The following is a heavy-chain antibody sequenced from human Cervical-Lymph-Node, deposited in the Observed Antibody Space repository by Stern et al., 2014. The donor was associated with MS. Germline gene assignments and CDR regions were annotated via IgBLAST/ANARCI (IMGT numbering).Heavy chain of an antibody. D-gene: IGHD3-3*01. CDR2: IYHSGST. J-gene: IGHJ4*02. V-gene: IGHV4-31*03. Sequence: QVQLVQYGPGLVKPSQTLSLTCTVSGGSISSGNYYWSWIRQHPGKGLEWIGSIYHSGSTYYNPPLKSRVTTSIDTSKNQFSLKLSSVTAADTAVYYCARGSREVLLPRFYFDYWGQGTLVTVSS. CDR1: GGSISSGNYY. CDR3: ARGSREVLLPRFYFDY.